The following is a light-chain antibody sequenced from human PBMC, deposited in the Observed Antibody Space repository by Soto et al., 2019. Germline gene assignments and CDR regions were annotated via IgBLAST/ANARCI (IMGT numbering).Light chain of an antibody. V-gene: IGKV1-27*01. CDR2: GAS. J-gene: IGKJ3*01. Sequence: DIQMTQSPSSLSAYLGDRVTITCRASQGISNYLAWYQQKPGRLPKLLLFGASTLQSGVPARFSGSGSGTLFTLTINGLLPEDVATYYCQKYDRAPLTFGPGTKVYFK. CDR3: QKYDRAPLT. CDR1: QGISNY.